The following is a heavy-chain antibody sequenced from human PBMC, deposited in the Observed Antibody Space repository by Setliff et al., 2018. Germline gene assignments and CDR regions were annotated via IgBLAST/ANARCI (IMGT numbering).Heavy chain of an antibody. CDR2: ISYDGSDQ. V-gene: IGHV3-30*03. Sequence: PGGSLRLSCEGPGFSFSSYGLHWVRQTPGKGLEWVAVISYDGSDQYYADSVKGRFTISRDNSKNTLYLQMNSLRPEDTAVYYCARTCSGSGCYAGLGSWGQGTPVTVSS. CDR1: GFSFSSYG. J-gene: IGHJ5*02. CDR3: ARTCSGSGCYAGLGS. D-gene: IGHD2-15*01.